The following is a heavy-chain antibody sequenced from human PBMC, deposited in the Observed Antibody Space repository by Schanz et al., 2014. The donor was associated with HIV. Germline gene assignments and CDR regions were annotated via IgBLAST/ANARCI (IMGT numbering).Heavy chain of an antibody. D-gene: IGHD6-13*01. CDR3: ARDSPVAAGTLDY. CDR2: TTPLFGTS. J-gene: IGHJ4*02. Sequence: QVQLVQSGAEVKKPGSSVKVFCRASGGTFINYAFSWVRQAPGQGLEWMGGTTPLFGTSNYAQKFQGRATITADESTSTAYMELSSLRSEDTAVYYCARDSPVAAGTLDYWGQGTLVTVSS. CDR1: GGTFINYA. V-gene: IGHV1-69*01.